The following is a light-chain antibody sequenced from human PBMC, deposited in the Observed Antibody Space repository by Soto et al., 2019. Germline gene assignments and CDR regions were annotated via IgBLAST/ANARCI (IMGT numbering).Light chain of an antibody. V-gene: IGKV1-33*01. Sequence: DVQMTQSPSSLSASVGDRVTITCPASQDITKNLNWYQQKPGKAPKLLIYEASNLEAGVPSRFGGSGSVTDFTFTISSLQPEDFATYYCQHHDNLPRLTFGGGTKVEIK. J-gene: IGKJ4*01. CDR2: EAS. CDR1: QDITKN. CDR3: QHHDNLPRLT.